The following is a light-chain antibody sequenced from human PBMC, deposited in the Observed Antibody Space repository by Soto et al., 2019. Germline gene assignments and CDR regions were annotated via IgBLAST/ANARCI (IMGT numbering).Light chain of an antibody. CDR2: TND. V-gene: IGLV1-44*01. CDR3: AAWDASGNGPV. J-gene: IGLJ3*02. CDR1: TSNIGTNT. Sequence: QSVLTQAPSASGTPGQRVSISCSGRTSNIGTNTVNWYQQLPGTTPKLLIYTNDHRPSGVPDRFSASKSGTSASLAISGLQSEDEADYYCAAWDASGNGPVFGGGTQLTVL.